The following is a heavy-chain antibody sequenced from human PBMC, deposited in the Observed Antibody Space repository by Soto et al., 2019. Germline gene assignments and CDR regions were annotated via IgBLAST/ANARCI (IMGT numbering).Heavy chain of an antibody. D-gene: IGHD3-22*01. Sequence: EVQLLESGGGLVQPGGSLRLSCAASGFTFSSYAMSWVRQAPGKGLEWVSAISGSGGSTYYADSVKGRFTISRDNSXXTLYLQMNSLRAEDTAVYYCAKHSGYYDSSGLNDYWGQGTLVTVSS. CDR2: ISGSGGST. J-gene: IGHJ4*02. V-gene: IGHV3-23*01. CDR3: AKHSGYYDSSGLNDY. CDR1: GFTFSSYA.